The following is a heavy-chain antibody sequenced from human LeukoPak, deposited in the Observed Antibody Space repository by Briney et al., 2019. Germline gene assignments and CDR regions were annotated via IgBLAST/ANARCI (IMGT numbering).Heavy chain of an antibody. D-gene: IGHD3-10*01. J-gene: IGHJ4*02. V-gene: IGHV3-48*03. Sequence: PGGSLRLSCAASGFTFSSYEMNWVRQAPGKGLEWVSYISSSGSTIYYADSVKGRFTISRDNAKNSLYLQMNSLRAEDTAVYYCAFLGYGSGFNSGYWGQGTLVTVS. CDR3: AFLGYGSGFNSGY. CDR2: ISSSGSTI. CDR1: GFTFSSYE.